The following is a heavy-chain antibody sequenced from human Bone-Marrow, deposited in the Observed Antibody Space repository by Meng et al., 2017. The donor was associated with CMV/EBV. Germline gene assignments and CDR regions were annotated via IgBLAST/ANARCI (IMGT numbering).Heavy chain of an antibody. Sequence: SVKVSCKASGGTFISYSISWVRQAPGQGLEWMGGIIPTLGIANYAQKFQGRVTITRDKSTSTGYMELSSLRSEDTAVSYWARARFKPIVVVPVARTEGYYYYGMDFWGQGTTVTVSS. D-gene: IGHD2-2*01. CDR2: IIPTLGIA. CDR1: GGTFISYS. V-gene: IGHV1-69*10. CDR3: ARARFKPIVVVPVARTEGYYYYGMDF. J-gene: IGHJ6*02.